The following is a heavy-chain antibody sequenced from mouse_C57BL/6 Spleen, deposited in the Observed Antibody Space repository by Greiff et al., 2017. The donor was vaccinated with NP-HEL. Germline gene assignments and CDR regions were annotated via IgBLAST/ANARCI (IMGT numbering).Heavy chain of an antibody. J-gene: IGHJ2*01. Sequence: QVQLQQSGAELARPGASVKMSCKASGYTFTSYTMHWVKQRPGQGLEWIGYINPSSGYTKYNQKFKDKATLTADKSSSTAYMQLSSLTSEDSAVYYCARGFLPNFFFDYWGQGTTLTVSS. V-gene: IGHV1-4*01. CDR1: GYTFTSYT. CDR2: INPSSGYT. CDR3: ARGFLPNFFFDY. D-gene: IGHD4-1*01.